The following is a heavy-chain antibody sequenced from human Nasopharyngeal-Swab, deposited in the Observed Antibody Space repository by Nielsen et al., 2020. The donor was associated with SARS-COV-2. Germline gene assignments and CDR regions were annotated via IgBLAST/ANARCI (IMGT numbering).Heavy chain of an antibody. D-gene: IGHD2-2*02. J-gene: IGHJ3*02. CDR2: IKQDGSEK. CDR1: GFTFSTYW. Sequence: GGSLRLSCAASGFTFSTYWMSWVRQAPGKGLEWVANIKQDGSEKYYVDSVKGRFTISRDNARNSLYLQMRSLRAEDTAVYHCARHGADCSRTSCYRRHGFDIWGQGTMVTVSS. CDR3: ARHGADCSRTSCYRRHGFDI. V-gene: IGHV3-7*01.